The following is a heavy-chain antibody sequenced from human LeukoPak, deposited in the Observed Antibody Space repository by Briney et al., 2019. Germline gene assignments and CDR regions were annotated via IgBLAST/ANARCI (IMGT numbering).Heavy chain of an antibody. CDR3: ARPPFNHITGSSYYFDY. V-gene: IGHV5-51*01. J-gene: IGHJ4*02. D-gene: IGHD1-20*01. CDR1: GYTFTGYC. CDR2: IYPGGSDT. Sequence: GESLKISGKGPGYTFTGYCIGWVRQMPGKGLEWLGFIYPGGSDTRYSPSFQGQVTISADKSISTAYLQWSSLKASDTAMYYCARPPFNHITGSSYYFDYWGQGTLVTVSS.